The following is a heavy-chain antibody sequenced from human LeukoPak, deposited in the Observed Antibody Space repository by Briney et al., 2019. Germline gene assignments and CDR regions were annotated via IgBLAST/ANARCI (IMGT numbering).Heavy chain of an antibody. V-gene: IGHV1-2*02. CDR2: INPNSGGT. CDR1: GYTFTCYY. J-gene: IGHJ4*02. D-gene: IGHD5-18*01. CDR3: ASRRGYSYGFDY. Sequence: ASVKVSCKASGYTFTCYYMHWVRQAPGQGLEWMGWINPNSGGTNYAQKFQGRVTMTRDTSISTAYMELSRLRSDDTAVYYCASRRGYSYGFDYWGQGTLVTVSS.